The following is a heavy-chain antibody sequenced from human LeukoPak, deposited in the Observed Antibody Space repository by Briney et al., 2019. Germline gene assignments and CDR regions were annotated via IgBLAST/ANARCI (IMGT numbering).Heavy chain of an antibody. CDR3: ARGSDRSFDY. CDR1: GGSIGSGGYS. Sequence: SQTLSLTCAVSGGSIGSGGYSWSWIRQPPGKGLEWIGYIYHSGSTYYNPSLKSRVTISVDRSKNQFSLKLSSVPAADTAVYYCARGSDRSFDYWGQGTLVTVSS. CDR2: IYHSGST. J-gene: IGHJ4*02. D-gene: IGHD3-10*01. V-gene: IGHV4-30-2*01.